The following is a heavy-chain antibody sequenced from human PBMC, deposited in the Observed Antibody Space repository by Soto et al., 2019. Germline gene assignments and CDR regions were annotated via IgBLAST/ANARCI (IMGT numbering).Heavy chain of an antibody. CDR1: GGSISSYQ. V-gene: IGHV4-4*07. J-gene: IGHJ4*02. CDR2: IDASGST. D-gene: IGHD2-2*01. Sequence: PSETLSLTCTVSGGSISSYQWSWIRQTGGKGLEWIGRIDASGSTNYNPSLKSRVIMSVDTSKNQFSLKVTSVTAADTAVYYCARGLILGYCSSTSCPSFDYWGQGTLVTV. CDR3: ARGLILGYCSSTSCPSFDY.